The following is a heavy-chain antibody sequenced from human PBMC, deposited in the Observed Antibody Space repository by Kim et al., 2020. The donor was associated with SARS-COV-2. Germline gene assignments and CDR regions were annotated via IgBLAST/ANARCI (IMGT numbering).Heavy chain of an antibody. CDR1: GFTFDDHA. J-gene: IGHJ3*02. D-gene: IGHD3-16*01. V-gene: IGHV3-9*01. Sequence: GGSLRLSCAASGFTFDDHAMHWVRQAPGKGLEWVSGISWNSGSMAYADSVKGRFNISRDNAKNSLYLQMNSLRPEDTALYYCAKKGGSGTSPIAFDIWGQGTMVTVSS. CDR2: ISWNSGSM. CDR3: AKKGGSGTSPIAFDI.